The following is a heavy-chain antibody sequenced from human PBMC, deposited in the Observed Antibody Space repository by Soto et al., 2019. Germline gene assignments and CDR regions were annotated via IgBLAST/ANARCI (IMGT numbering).Heavy chain of an antibody. V-gene: IGHV4-34*01. CDR1: GGSFSGYY. CDR2: INHSGST. Sequence: QVQLQQWGAGLLKPSETLSLTCAVYGGSFSGYYWSWIRQPPGKGLEWIGEINHSGSTNYNPSLKSRVTISVDTSKNQFSLKLSSVTAADTAVYYCARAGYSYRYMIGYYYGMDVWGQGTTVTVSS. D-gene: IGHD5-18*01. J-gene: IGHJ6*02. CDR3: ARAGYSYRYMIGYYYGMDV.